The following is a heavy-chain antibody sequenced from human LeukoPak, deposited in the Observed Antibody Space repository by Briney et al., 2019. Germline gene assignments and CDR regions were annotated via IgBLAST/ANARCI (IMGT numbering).Heavy chain of an antibody. CDR1: GFSFSSYT. CDR2: ISTSSSTI. CDR3: ARDRHVPGLYYYYMDV. V-gene: IGHV3-48*01. J-gene: IGHJ6*03. Sequence: GGSLRLSCAASGFSFSSYTMNWVRQAPGEGLEWVSYISTSSSTIRYADSVKGRFTISRDNAKNSLYLQMNSLRPEDTAVYFCARDRHVPGLYYYYMDVWGKGTTVTVSS. D-gene: IGHD6-6*01.